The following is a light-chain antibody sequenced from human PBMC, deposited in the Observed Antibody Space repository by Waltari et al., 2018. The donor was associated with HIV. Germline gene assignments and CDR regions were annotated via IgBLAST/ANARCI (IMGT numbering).Light chain of an antibody. J-gene: IGLJ1*01. V-gene: IGLV2-11*01. CDR1: SSDVGAYNR. Sequence: QSALTQPRSVSGSPGQSVTIPCTGTSSDVGAYNRFSWYQQHPGKAPKVVIYDVRGRPAGVPDRFSGSKSANTASLTISGLQADDEADYHCCSFAGSYIVFGTGTKVTVL. CDR2: DVR. CDR3: CSFAGSYIV.